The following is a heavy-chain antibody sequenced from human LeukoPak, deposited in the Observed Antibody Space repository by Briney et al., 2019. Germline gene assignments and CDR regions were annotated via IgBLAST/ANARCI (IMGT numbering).Heavy chain of an antibody. CDR2: IYYSGST. V-gene: IGHV4-31*03. Sequence: SETLSLTCTVSGGSISSGGYYWSWIRQHPGKGLEWIGYIYYSGSTYYNPSLKSRVTISVDTSKNQFSLKLSSVTAADTAVYYCARAPLYYDSSGYYSGYYYYMDVWGKGTTVTVPS. CDR1: GGSISSGGYY. D-gene: IGHD3-22*01. CDR3: ARAPLYYDSSGYYSGYYYYMDV. J-gene: IGHJ6*03.